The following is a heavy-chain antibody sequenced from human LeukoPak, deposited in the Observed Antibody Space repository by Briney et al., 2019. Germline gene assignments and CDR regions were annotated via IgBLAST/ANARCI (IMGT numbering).Heavy chain of an antibody. D-gene: IGHD3-16*02. J-gene: IGHJ4*02. CDR2: IIPMIGTP. Sequence: SVKVSCKASGGTFSSYAISWVRQAPGQGLEWMGGIIPMIGTPYYAQKFQGRVTITADKSTSTAYMELSSLRSEDTAVYYCARDSVIASGFGYWGQGTLVTVSS. CDR3: ARDSVIASGFGY. CDR1: GGTFSSYA. V-gene: IGHV1-69*06.